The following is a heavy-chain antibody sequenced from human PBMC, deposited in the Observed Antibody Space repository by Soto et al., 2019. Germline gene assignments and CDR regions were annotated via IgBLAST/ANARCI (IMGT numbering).Heavy chain of an antibody. V-gene: IGHV1-3*01. D-gene: IGHD3-9*01. Sequence: ASVKVSCKASGYTFTSYDMHWVRQAPGQRLEWMGWINAGNGNTKYSQKFQGRVTITRDTSASTAYMELSSLRSEDTAVYYCARDLLRYFDWVPYGMDVWGQGTTVTVSS. CDR1: GYTFTSYD. CDR2: INAGNGNT. CDR3: ARDLLRYFDWVPYGMDV. J-gene: IGHJ6*02.